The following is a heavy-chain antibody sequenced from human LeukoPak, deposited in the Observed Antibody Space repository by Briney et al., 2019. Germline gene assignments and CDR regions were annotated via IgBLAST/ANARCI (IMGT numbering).Heavy chain of an antibody. V-gene: IGHV3-30*18. J-gene: IGHJ4*02. CDR3: AKQFGSSSLFDY. CDR2: MSYDGGHK. D-gene: IGHD6-6*01. Sequence: GGSLRLSCVASGFTFSTSGMHWLRQAPGKGLEWVAVMSYDGGHKYYAESVEGRFTISRDNSKNTLYLQMNSLRAEDTAVYYCAKQFGSSSLFDYWGQGTLVTVSS. CDR1: GFTFSTSG.